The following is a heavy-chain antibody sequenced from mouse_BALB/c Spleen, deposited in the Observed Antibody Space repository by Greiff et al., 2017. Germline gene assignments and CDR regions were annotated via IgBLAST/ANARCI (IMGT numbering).Heavy chain of an antibody. J-gene: IGHJ2*01. Sequence: EVKLMESGGGLVKPGGSLKLSCAASGFTFSSYAMSWVRQTPEKRLEWVASISSGGSTYYPDSVKGRFTISRDNARNILYLQMSSLRSEDTAMYYCARRGGYDPYFDDWGQGTTLTVSS. D-gene: IGHD2-2*01. CDR2: ISSGGST. V-gene: IGHV5-6-5*01. CDR3: ARRGGYDPYFDD. CDR1: GFTFSSYA.